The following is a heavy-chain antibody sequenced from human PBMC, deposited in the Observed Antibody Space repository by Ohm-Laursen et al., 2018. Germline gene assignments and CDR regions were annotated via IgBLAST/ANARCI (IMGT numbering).Heavy chain of an antibody. CDR1: GFTFSNYE. CDR2: ISSTGNTI. V-gene: IGHV3-48*03. CDR3: ARDVL. Sequence: SLRLSCTASGFTFSNYEMNWVRQAPGKGLEWVSYISSTGNTIYYADSVEGRFTISRDNAKNSLYLQMNSLRAEDTAVYYCARDVLGGQGTLVTVSS. J-gene: IGHJ4*02.